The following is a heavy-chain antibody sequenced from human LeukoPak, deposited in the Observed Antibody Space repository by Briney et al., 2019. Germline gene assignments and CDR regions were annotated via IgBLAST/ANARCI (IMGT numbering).Heavy chain of an antibody. CDR1: GGSISSGGYY. CDR2: IYYSGST. Sequence: PSETLSLTCTVSGGSISSGGYYWSWIRQHPGKCLEWIGYIYYSGSTYYNPSLKSRVTISVDTSKNQFSLKLSSVTAADTAVYYCAVGYYGSGTHFDYWGQGTLVTVSS. CDR3: AVGYYGSGTHFDY. J-gene: IGHJ4*02. D-gene: IGHD3-10*01. V-gene: IGHV4-31*03.